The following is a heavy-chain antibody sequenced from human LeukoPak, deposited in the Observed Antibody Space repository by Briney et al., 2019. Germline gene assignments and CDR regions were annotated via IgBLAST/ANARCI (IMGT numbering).Heavy chain of an antibody. Sequence: SQTLSLTCTVSGGSISSGDYYWSWIRQPPGKGLEWIGYIYYSGSTNYNPSLKSRVTISVDTSKNQFSLKLSSVTAADTAVYYCARGYDYYGSTGARPAYYGSTVNDYWGQGTLVTVSS. D-gene: IGHD3-10*01. CDR2: IYYSGST. CDR3: ARGYDYYGSTGARPAYYGSTVNDY. V-gene: IGHV4-30-4*01. CDR1: GGSISSGDYY. J-gene: IGHJ4*02.